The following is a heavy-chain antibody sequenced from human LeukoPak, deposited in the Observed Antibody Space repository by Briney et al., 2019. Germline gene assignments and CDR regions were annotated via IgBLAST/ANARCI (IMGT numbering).Heavy chain of an antibody. Sequence: GGSLRFSCAASGFTFSHYWMAWVRQAPGKGLEWVAIIRPDANDGSYVDSVKGRFTISRDNAKDSLYLQLNSLRAEDTAVYFCARADWGSIDYWGQGALVTVSS. V-gene: IGHV3-7*01. J-gene: IGHJ4*02. CDR2: IRPDANDG. D-gene: IGHD7-27*01. CDR3: ARADWGSIDY. CDR1: GFTFSHYW.